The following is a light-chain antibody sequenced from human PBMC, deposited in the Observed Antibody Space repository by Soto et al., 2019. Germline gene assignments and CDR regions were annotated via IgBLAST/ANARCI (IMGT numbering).Light chain of an antibody. CDR1: QSVSSN. CDR2: AAS. V-gene: IGKV3-20*01. Sequence: IEMTQSLATLSVTPGERATLPCRTSQSVSSNLAWYQQKPGQAPRVLIYAASTRATGIPDRFSGSGSGTDFTLTIARLEPEDFAVYYCQQYGGSPRTFGQGTDWR. J-gene: IGKJ5*01. CDR3: QQYGGSPRT.